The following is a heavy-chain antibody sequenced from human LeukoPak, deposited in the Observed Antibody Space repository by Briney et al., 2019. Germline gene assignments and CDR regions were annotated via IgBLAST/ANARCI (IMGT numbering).Heavy chain of an antibody. Sequence: PSQTLSLTCTVSGGSISSGDYYWSWIRQPPGKGLEWIGYIYYSGSTYYNPSLKSRATISVDTSKNQFSLKLSSVTAADTAVYYCARVRWVYYYYGMDVWGQGTTVTVSS. D-gene: IGHD5-24*01. CDR1: GGSISSGDYY. CDR3: ARVRWVYYYYGMDV. J-gene: IGHJ6*02. CDR2: IYYSGST. V-gene: IGHV4-30-4*01.